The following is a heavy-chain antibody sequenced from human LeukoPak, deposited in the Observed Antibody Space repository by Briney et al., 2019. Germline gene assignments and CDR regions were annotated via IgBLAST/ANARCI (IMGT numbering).Heavy chain of an antibody. CDR2: IFYSGSI. D-gene: IGHD6-19*01. CDR3: ARSQQWLVLDY. CDR1: GGSISSHY. V-gene: IGHV4-59*08. J-gene: IGHJ4*02. Sequence: PSETLSLTCTVSGGSISSHYWSWIRQPPGKGLEWIGYIFYSGSINYNPSLKSRVTISVDTSKNQFSLKLSSVTAADTAVYYCARSQQWLVLDYWGQGTLVTVSS.